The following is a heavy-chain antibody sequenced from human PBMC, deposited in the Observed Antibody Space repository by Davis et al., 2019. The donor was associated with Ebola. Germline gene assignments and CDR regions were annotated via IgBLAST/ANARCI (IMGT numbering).Heavy chain of an antibody. CDR1: GGSFSGHY. D-gene: IGHD3-22*01. CDR3: ASLHSYYYDSSGYYYALYYFDY. CDR2: INPSVST. Sequence: MPSETLSLTCAVYGGSFSGHYWTWIRQPPGKGLEWIGEINPSVSTNYNPSLKSRVTISVDTSKNQFSLKLSSVTAADTAVYYCASLHSYYYDSSGYYYALYYFDYWGQGTLVTVSS. J-gene: IGHJ4*02. V-gene: IGHV4-34*01.